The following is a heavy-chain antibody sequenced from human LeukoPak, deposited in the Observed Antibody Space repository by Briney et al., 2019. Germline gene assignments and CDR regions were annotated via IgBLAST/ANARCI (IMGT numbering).Heavy chain of an antibody. CDR2: VNANFSA. J-gene: IGHJ4*02. CDR3: AKTDRDSSGGFFDY. D-gene: IGHD6-25*01. CDR1: GFSFATYA. Sequence: PGGSLRLSCAASGFSFATYAMTWVRQAPGKGLEWVSSVNANFSAYSADSVKGRFTISRDNSKNILYLQMNSLRVEDTAVYYCAKTDRDSSGGFFDYWGQGTLVTVSS. V-gene: IGHV3-23*01.